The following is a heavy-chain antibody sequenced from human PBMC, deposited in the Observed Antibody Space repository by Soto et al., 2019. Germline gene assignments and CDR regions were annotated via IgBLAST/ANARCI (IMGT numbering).Heavy chain of an antibody. D-gene: IGHD1-7*01. CDR1: GFTFSSYS. J-gene: IGHJ4*02. CDR3: ARENYAGIDY. Sequence: EVQLVESGGGLVQPGGSLRLSCAASGFTFSSYSMNWVRQAPGKGLEWVSYISSSSSTIYYADSVKGRFTISRDNAKNSLYLQMNSLRAEDTAVYYCARENYAGIDYWGQGTLVTVSS. V-gene: IGHV3-48*01. CDR2: ISSSSSTI.